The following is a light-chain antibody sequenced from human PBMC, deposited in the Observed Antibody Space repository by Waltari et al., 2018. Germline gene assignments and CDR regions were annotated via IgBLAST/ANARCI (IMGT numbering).Light chain of an antibody. CDR3: QQRSNWLT. V-gene: IGKV3D-11*01. Sequence: IVLTQSPAPLSLSPGERAPLSCRASQGVSSYLAWYQQKPGQAPRLLIYDASNRATGIPARFSGSGPGTDFTLTISSLEPEDFAVYYCQQRSNWLTFGGGTKVEIK. J-gene: IGKJ4*01. CDR2: DAS. CDR1: QGVSSY.